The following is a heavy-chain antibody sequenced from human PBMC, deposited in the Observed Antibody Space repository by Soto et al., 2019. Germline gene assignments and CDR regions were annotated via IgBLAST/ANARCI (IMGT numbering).Heavy chain of an antibody. CDR3: AREDSDSSGYYVY. D-gene: IGHD3-22*01. CDR1: GYSISSGYY. V-gene: IGHV4-38-2*02. J-gene: IGHJ4*02. CDR2: IYHSGST. Sequence: SETLSLTCAVSGYSISSGYYWGWIWQPPGKGLEWIGSIYHSGSTYYNPSLKSRVTISVDTSKNQFSLKLSSVTAADTAVYYCAREDSDSSGYYVYWGQGTLVTVSS.